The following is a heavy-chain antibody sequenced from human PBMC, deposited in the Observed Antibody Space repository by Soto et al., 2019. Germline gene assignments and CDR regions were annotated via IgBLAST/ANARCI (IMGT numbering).Heavy chain of an antibody. Sequence: ASVKVSCKASGYTFTGYYMRWVRQAPGQGLEWMGWINPNSGGTNYAQKFQGRVTMTRDTSISTAYMELSRLRSDDTAVYYCARGYVIVVVENWFDPWGQGTLVTVSS. D-gene: IGHD3-22*01. V-gene: IGHV1-2*02. CDR3: ARGYVIVVVENWFDP. CDR2: INPNSGGT. J-gene: IGHJ5*02. CDR1: GYTFTGYY.